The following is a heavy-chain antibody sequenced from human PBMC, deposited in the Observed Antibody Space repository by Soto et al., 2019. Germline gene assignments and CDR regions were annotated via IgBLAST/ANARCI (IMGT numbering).Heavy chain of an antibody. Sequence: SETLSLTCTVSGGSISSYYWSWIRQPPGKGLEWIGYIYYSGSTNYNPSLKSRVTISVDTSKNQFSLNLSSVTAADTAVYYCARHSYHYCYMDVWGKGITVTVSS. CDR1: GGSISSYY. V-gene: IGHV4-59*08. CDR3: ARHSYHYCYMDV. J-gene: IGHJ6*03. CDR2: IYYSGST.